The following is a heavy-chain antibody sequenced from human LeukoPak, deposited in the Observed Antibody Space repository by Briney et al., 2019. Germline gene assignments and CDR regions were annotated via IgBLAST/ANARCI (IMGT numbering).Heavy chain of an antibody. CDR1: GGTFSSYA. V-gene: IGHV1-69*13. CDR3: AREGGGALYYDSSGYYAFDI. D-gene: IGHD3-22*01. J-gene: IGHJ3*02. Sequence: GASVTVSCTASGGTFSSYAISWVRQAPGQGLEWMGGIIPIFGTANYAQKFQGRVTITADESTSTAYMELSSLRSEDTAVYYCAREGGGALYYDSSGYYAFDIWGQGTMVTVSS. CDR2: IIPIFGTA.